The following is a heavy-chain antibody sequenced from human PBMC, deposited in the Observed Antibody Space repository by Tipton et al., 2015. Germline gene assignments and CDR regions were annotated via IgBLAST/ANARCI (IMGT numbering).Heavy chain of an antibody. D-gene: IGHD2-15*01. CDR1: GGSISSYY. CDR2: IHSSGST. CDR3: ARAPGGYCSGRSCYSLGAFDI. V-gene: IGHV4-59*01. Sequence: LRLSGTVSGGSISSYYWSWIRQPPGKGLEWIGYIHSSGSTYYNPSLKSRVTMSLDTSKKQFSLNLSSVTAADTAVYYCARAPGGYCSGRSCYSLGAFDIWGQGTMVTVSS. J-gene: IGHJ3*02.